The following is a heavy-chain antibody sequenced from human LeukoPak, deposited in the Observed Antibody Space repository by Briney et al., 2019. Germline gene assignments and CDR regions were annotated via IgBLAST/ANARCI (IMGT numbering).Heavy chain of an antibody. CDR3: ARAAPAGYYYFMDV. D-gene: IGHD2-15*01. J-gene: IGHJ6*03. Sequence: ASVKVSCKASGYTFSDYYIHWVRQAPGQGLEWMGWINSKSGDLNYAQKFQGGVTMTRDTSSKTVYVELSRLRSDDTAVYFCARAAPAGYYYFMDVGGKGTTVTVSS. CDR2: INSKSGDL. CDR1: GYTFSDYY. V-gene: IGHV1-2*02.